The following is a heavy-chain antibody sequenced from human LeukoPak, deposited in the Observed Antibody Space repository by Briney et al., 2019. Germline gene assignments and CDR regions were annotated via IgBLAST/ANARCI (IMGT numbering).Heavy chain of an antibody. CDR1: GFTFSSSA. Sequence: GGSLRLSCAASGFTFSSSAMRWVRQAPGKGLEWVSSVSASGGTTYYADSVKGRFTISRDNSKNTLYLQMNSLRAEDTAVYYCAKDLGNSGSWDYWGQGALVTVST. J-gene: IGHJ4*02. V-gene: IGHV3-23*01. CDR3: AKDLGNSGSWDY. CDR2: VSASGGTT. D-gene: IGHD1-26*01.